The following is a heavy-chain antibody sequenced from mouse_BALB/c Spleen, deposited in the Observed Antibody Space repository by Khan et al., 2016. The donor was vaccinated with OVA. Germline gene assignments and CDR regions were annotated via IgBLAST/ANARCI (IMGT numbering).Heavy chain of an antibody. J-gene: IGHJ4*01. V-gene: IGHV3-2*02. Sequence: EVKLLESGPGLVKPSQSLSLTCTVTGYSITSDYAWNWIRQFPGNKLEWMGYISSSGSTNYNSALKSRISITRDTSKNQFFLQLNSVTTEDTATYYCARDGSRYNYAMDYWGQGTSVTVSS. CDR2: ISSSGST. D-gene: IGHD2-3*01. CDR3: ARDGSRYNYAMDY. CDR1: GYSITSDYA.